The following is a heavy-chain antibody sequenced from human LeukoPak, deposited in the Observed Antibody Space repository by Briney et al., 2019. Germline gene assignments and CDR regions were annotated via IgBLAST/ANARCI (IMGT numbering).Heavy chain of an antibody. CDR1: GFTFSTYN. Sequence: GRPLRLSCAASGFTFSTYNMNWVRQAPGKGLEWVSSISRSSNYIYYADSVRGRFTISRDNAKNSLYLQMNSLRAEDTAVYYCARGVEMATIPNWFDPWGQGTLVTVSS. V-gene: IGHV3-21*01. D-gene: IGHD5-24*01. J-gene: IGHJ5*02. CDR2: ISRSSNYI. CDR3: ARGVEMATIPNWFDP.